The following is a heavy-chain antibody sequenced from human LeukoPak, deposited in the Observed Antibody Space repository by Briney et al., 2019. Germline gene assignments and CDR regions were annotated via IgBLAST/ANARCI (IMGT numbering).Heavy chain of an antibody. V-gene: IGHV4-34*01. CDR2: IYHSGIT. D-gene: IGHD3-9*01. CDR1: GGSFSGYY. J-gene: IGHJ4*02. CDR3: ARAVGSFDWLPLFDY. Sequence: SETLSLTCTVYGGSFSGYYWSWIRQPPGKGLEWIGNIYHSGITYNTPSLKSRVTISVDTSKNQFYLKLNSVTAADTAVYYCARAVGSFDWLPLFDYWGQGTLVTVSS.